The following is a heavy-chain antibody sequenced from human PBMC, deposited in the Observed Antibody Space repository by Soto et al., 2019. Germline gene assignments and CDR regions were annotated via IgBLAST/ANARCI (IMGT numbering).Heavy chain of an antibody. CDR3: ARRGSGSYYDY. J-gene: IGHJ4*02. CDR1: GFTFSSYA. V-gene: IGHV3-23*01. D-gene: IGHD1-26*01. CDR2: SGSGGST. Sequence: EVQLLESGGGLVQPGGSLRLSCAASGFTFSSYAMRWVRQAPVKGLEWVSASGSGGSTYYADSVKGRFTISRDNSKNTLYLQMNSLRAEDTALYYCARRGSGSYYDYWGQGTLVTVSS.